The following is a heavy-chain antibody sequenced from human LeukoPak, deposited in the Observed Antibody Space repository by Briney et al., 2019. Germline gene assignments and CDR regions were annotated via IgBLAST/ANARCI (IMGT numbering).Heavy chain of an antibody. V-gene: IGHV1-69*04. CDR2: IIPILGIA. CDR1: GGTFSSYA. J-gene: IGHJ4*02. CDR3: ARDGSYRLREWLVPYY. Sequence: ASVKVSCKASGGTFSSYAISWVRQAPGQGLEWMGRIIPILGIANYAQKFQGRVTITADKSTSTAYMELSSPRSEDTAVYYCARDGSYRLREWLVPYYWGQGTLVTVSS. D-gene: IGHD6-19*01.